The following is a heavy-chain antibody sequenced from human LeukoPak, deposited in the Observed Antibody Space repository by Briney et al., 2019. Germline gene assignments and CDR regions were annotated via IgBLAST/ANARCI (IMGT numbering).Heavy chain of an antibody. V-gene: IGHV1-69*13. J-gene: IGHJ4*02. CDR1: GGTFSSYA. D-gene: IGHD6-13*01. Sequence: ASVEVSCKASGGTFSSYAISWVRQAPGQGLEWMGGIIPIFGTANYAQKFQGRVTITADESTSTAYMELSSLRSEDTAVYYCARDVPYSSSFLFDYWGQGTLVTVSS. CDR3: ARDVPYSSSFLFDY. CDR2: IIPIFGTA.